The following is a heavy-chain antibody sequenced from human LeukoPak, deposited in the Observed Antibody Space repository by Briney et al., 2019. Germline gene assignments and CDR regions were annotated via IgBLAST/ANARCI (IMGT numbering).Heavy chain of an antibody. CDR1: GYTLTELS. Sequence: ASVKVSCKVSGYTLTELSMHWVRQAPGKGLEWMGGFDPEDGETIYAQKFQGRVTMAEDTSTDTAYMELSSLRSEDTAVYYCATDRTYYYDSSGYYHFDYWGQGTLVTVSS. CDR2: FDPEDGET. D-gene: IGHD3-22*01. J-gene: IGHJ4*02. CDR3: ATDRTYYYDSSGYYHFDY. V-gene: IGHV1-24*01.